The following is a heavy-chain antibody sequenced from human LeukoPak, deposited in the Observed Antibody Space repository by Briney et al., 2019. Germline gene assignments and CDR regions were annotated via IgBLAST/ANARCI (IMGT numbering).Heavy chain of an antibody. CDR1: GFTFSSYA. Sequence: PGRSLRLSCAASGFTFSSYAMSWVRQAPGKGLEWVSAISGSGGSTYYADSVKGRFTISRDNSKNTLYLQMNSLRAEDTAVYYCAKGALIVVVPAAIDYWGQGTLVTVSS. V-gene: IGHV3-23*01. CDR3: AKGALIVVVPAAIDY. D-gene: IGHD2-2*01. CDR2: ISGSGGST. J-gene: IGHJ4*02.